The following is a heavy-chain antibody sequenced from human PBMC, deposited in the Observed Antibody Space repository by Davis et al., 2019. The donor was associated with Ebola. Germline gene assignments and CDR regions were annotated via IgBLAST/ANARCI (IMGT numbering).Heavy chain of an antibody. D-gene: IGHD3-3*01. CDR1: GGSFSGYY. V-gene: IGHV4-34*01. CDR2: INHSGST. CDR3: AIHVTYLRFNWFDP. J-gene: IGHJ5*02. Sequence: SETLSLTCAVYGGSFSGYYWSWIRQPPGKGLEWIGEINHSGSTYYNPSLKSRVTISVDTSKNQFSLKLSSVTAADTAVYYCAIHVTYLRFNWFDPWDQGTLVTVSS.